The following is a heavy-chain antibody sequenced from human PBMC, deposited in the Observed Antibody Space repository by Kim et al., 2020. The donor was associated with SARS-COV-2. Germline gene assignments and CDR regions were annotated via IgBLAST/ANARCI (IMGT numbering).Heavy chain of an antibody. V-gene: IGHV3-30*04. D-gene: IGHD5-12*01. CDR3: ARIRSEAETSTTTLNDY. CDR2: ISYDGSNK. J-gene: IGHJ4*02. CDR1: GFTFSSYA. Sequence: GSLRLSCAASGFTFSSYAMHWVRQAPGKGLEWVAVISYDGSNKYYADSVKGRFTISRDNSKNTLYLQMNSLRAEDTAVYYCARIRSEAETSTTTLNDYWGQGTLVTVSS.